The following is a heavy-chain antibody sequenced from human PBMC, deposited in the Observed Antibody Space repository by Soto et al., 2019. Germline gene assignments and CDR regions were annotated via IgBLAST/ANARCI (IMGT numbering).Heavy chain of an antibody. J-gene: IGHJ5*02. CDR3: AEWARYCSGADCRA. V-gene: IGHV3-23*01. D-gene: IGHD2-15*01. CDR2: ISGSGTIT. Sequence: EVQLLESGGGLVQPGGSLRLSCAASGFPFSSRAMSWVRQAPGKGLELVSAISGSGTITYYADSVNGRFTIARDTSKNTLDLQMNSLRADATAGYYCAEWARYCSGADCRAWGQGTLVTVS. CDR1: GFPFSSRA.